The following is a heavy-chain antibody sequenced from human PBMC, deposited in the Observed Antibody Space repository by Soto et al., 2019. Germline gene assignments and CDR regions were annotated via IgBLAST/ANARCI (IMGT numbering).Heavy chain of an antibody. CDR2: ISSDGSNK. V-gene: IGHV3-30-3*01. Sequence: ESGGGVVQPGRSLRLSCAASGFTFSSSAMHWVRQAPGKGLEWVAVISSDGSNKYDADSVKGRFTISRDNSKNTLYLQMNSLRAEDTAVYYCARMASFYCSGGSCYPTYGMDVWGQGTTVTVSS. D-gene: IGHD2-15*01. J-gene: IGHJ6*02. CDR1: GFTFSSSA. CDR3: ARMASFYCSGGSCYPTYGMDV.